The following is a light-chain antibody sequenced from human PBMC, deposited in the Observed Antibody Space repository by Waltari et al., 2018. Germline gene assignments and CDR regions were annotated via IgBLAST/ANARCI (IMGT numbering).Light chain of an antibody. Sequence: SSELTQDPAVSVALGQTVRITCQGDSLRSYYASWYQQEPGQAPVLLIYGKNNRPSGIPDRFSGSSSGNTASLTITGAQAEDEADCYCNSRDSSGNWVFGGGTKLTVL. CDR1: SLRSYY. V-gene: IGLV3-19*01. J-gene: IGLJ3*02. CDR2: GKN. CDR3: NSRDSSGNWV.